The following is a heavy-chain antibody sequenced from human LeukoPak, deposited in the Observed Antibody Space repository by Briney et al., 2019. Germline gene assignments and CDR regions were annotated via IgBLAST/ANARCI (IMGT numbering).Heavy chain of an antibody. CDR2: ISSSSSYI. V-gene: IGHV3-21*01. CDR1: GVSISSSN. D-gene: IGHD3-22*01. J-gene: IGHJ4*02. Sequence: ETLSLTCTVSGVSISSSNSYWGWIRQPPGRGLEWVSSISSSSSYIYYADSVKGRFTISRDNAKNSLYLQMNSLRAEDTAVYYCARDPSIVVVIPSLFDYWGQGTLVTVSS. CDR3: ARDPSIVVVIPSLFDY.